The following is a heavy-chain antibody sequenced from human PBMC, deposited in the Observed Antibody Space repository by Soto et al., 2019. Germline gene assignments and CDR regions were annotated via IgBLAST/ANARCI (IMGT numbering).Heavy chain of an antibody. V-gene: IGHV1-69*01. J-gene: IGHJ4*02. D-gene: IGHD3-22*01. CDR1: GGTFGNYG. CDR3: ARDRYYDDTGLYYESAD. CDR2: ILPRLGLT. Sequence: QVQLVQSGAEVKKPGSSVKFSCKASGGTFGNYGISWVRQAPGQGLEWMGGILPRLGLTKSAQRFQGRVTFTADESTNTAYMELSSLRSEDSAVFYCARDRYYDDTGLYYESADWGQGTLVTVSS.